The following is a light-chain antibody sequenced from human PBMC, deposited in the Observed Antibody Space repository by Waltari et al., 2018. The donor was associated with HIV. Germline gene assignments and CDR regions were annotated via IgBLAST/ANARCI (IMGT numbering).Light chain of an antibody. CDR3: CSYAGTYTYV. J-gene: IGLJ1*01. CDR1: SSDVGSYNS. Sequence: QSALTQPRSVSGSPGQSVTISCTGTSSDVGSYNSVPGYHQHPGKAPKLMIYDVSKWPSGVPDRFSGSKSGNTASLTISGLQAEDEADYYCCSYAGTYTYVFGTGTKVTVL. CDR2: DVS. V-gene: IGLV2-11*01.